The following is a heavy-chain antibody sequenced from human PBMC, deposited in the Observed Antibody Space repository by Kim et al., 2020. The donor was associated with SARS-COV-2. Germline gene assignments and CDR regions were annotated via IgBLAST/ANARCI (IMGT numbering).Heavy chain of an antibody. D-gene: IGHD3-10*01. CDR2: MNPNSGNT. Sequence: ASVKVSCKASGYTFTSYDINWVRQATGQGLEWMGWMNPNSGNTGYAQKFQGRVTMTRNTSISTAYMELSRLRSEDTAVYYCARGPQVGFINYYYYMDVWGKGTTVTVSS. V-gene: IGHV1-8*01. CDR3: ARGPQVGFINYYYYMDV. CDR1: GYTFTSYD. J-gene: IGHJ6*03.